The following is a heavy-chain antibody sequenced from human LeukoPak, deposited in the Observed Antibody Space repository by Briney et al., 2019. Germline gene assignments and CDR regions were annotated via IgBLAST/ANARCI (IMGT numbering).Heavy chain of an antibody. CDR3: GRDPDYGDPY. J-gene: IGHJ4*02. CDR1: GFSFSDSY. V-gene: IGHV3-11*01. CDR2: ITSSGTTT. D-gene: IGHD4/OR15-4a*01. Sequence: PGGSLRLSCSASGFSFSDSYMSWFRLSPEKGLEWIAYITSSGTTTEYADSVKGRFTIPRVNAKNSLYLQMNSLRPEDTAVYYCGRDPDYGDPYWGQGTLVTVSS.